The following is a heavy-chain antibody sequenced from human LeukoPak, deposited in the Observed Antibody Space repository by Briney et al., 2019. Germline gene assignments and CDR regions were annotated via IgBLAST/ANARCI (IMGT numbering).Heavy chain of an antibody. D-gene: IGHD4-23*01. J-gene: IGHJ2*01. CDR1: GGTFRSYA. CDR3: ARHPGKVTNDWYFDL. CDR2: INPNSGGT. Sequence: ASVKVSCKASGGTFRSYAISWVRQAPGQGLEWMGWINPNSGGTNYAQKFQGRVTMTRDTSITTAYMELSRLSSDDTAVYYCARHPGKVTNDWYFDLWGRGTLVTVSS. V-gene: IGHV1-2*02.